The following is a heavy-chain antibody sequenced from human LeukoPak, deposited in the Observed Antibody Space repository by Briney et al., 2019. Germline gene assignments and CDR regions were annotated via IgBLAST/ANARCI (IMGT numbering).Heavy chain of an antibody. CDR2: INPSGGST. V-gene: IGHV1-46*01. J-gene: IGHJ6*03. D-gene: IGHD4-11*01. CDR1: GYTFTSYY. CDR3: ARDSPDYSKGRNYYYYYMDV. Sequence: ASVKVSCKTSGYTFTSYYMHWVRQAPGQGLEWMGIINPSGGSTSYAQKFQGRVTMTRDMSTSTVYMELSSLRSEDTAVYYCARDSPDYSKGRNYYYYYMDVWGKGTTVTVSS.